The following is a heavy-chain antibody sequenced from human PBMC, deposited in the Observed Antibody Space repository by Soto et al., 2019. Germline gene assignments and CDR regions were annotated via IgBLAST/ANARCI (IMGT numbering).Heavy chain of an antibody. CDR1: GFSFSSYN. CDR3: ARGALYGDIQGWTGNAFDL. Sequence: VQLLESGGGLVQPGGSLRLSCAASGFSFSSYNMNWVRQAPGKGLEWVSSLIPTGTFKHSADSLKYRFSISRDNAVNSLYLQMHSLRDEDMAVYYCARGALYGDIQGWTGNAFDLCGQVTMVSVSS. CDR2: LIPTGTFK. V-gene: IGHV3-21*01. D-gene: IGHD4-17*01. J-gene: IGHJ3*01.